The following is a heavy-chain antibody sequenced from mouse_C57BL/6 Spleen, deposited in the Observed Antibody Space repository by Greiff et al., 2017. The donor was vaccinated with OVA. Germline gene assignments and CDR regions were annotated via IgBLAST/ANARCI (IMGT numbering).Heavy chain of an antibody. Sequence: EVQLQESGPGLVKPSQSLSLTCSVTGYSITSGYYWNWIRQFPGNKLEWMGYISYDGSNNYNPSLKNRISITRDTSKNQFFLKLNSATTEDTATYYCAREGYGNYFDYWGQGTTLTVSS. CDR3: AREGYGNYFDY. D-gene: IGHD2-1*01. CDR1: GYSITSGYY. V-gene: IGHV3-6*01. CDR2: ISYDGSN. J-gene: IGHJ2*01.